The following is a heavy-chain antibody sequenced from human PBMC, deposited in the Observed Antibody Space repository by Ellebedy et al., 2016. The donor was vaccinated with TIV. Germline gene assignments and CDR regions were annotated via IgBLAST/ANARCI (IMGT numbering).Heavy chain of an antibody. CDR1: GFSFSTYG. CDR3: AREQSPYYEILTGSFDY. D-gene: IGHD3-9*01. CDR2: IWYDGFNK. Sequence: GESLKISCAASGFSFSTYGMHWVRQAPGQGLEWVAVIWYDGFNKDYADSVKGRFTISRENSKSTLYLEMKSLRVEDTAVYYCAREQSPYYEILTGSFDYWGQGALVTVSS. J-gene: IGHJ4*02. V-gene: IGHV3-33*01.